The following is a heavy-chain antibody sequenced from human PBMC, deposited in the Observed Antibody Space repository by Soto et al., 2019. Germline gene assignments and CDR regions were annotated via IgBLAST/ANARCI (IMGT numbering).Heavy chain of an antibody. J-gene: IGHJ6*02. CDR1: GFTFRNYD. Sequence: EVQLVESGGGLVQPGGSLRLYCEASGFTFRNYDMHWVRQGTGKGLEWVSGISAAGDPDYADSVEGRFTISRENAQNSFFLQMNSLRVGDTAVYYCARTDRDFYGLDVWGQGTTVIVSS. CDR3: ARTDRDFYGLDV. CDR2: ISAAGDP. V-gene: IGHV3-13*05.